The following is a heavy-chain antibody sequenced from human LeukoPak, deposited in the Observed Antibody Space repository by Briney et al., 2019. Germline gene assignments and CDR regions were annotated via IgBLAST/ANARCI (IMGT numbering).Heavy chain of an antibody. D-gene: IGHD3-22*01. CDR1: GGSISSYY. CDR2: IYTSGST. V-gene: IGHV4-4*07. J-gene: IGHJ4*02. CDR3: ARVGYYYDSSGYADY. Sequence: PSETLSLTCTVSGGSISSYYWSWIRQPAGKGLEWIGRIYTSGSTNYNPSLKSRVTMSVDTSKNQFSLKLSSVTAADTTVYYCARVGYYYDSSGYADYWGQGTLVTVSS.